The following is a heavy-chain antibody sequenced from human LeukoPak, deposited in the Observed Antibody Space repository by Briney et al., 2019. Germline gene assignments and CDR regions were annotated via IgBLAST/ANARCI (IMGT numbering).Heavy chain of an antibody. V-gene: IGHV3-33*01. J-gene: IGHJ4*02. D-gene: IGHD2-2*01. CDR2: ICYDGSNK. CDR3: ATPVHDASLDY. Sequence: PGRSLILSCAASGFTFSSYGMHWVGQAPGKGLEWVAVICYDGSNKYYADSVKGRFTISRDNSKNTLYLQMNSLRAEDTAVYYCATPVHDASLDYWGQGTLVTVSS. CDR1: GFTFSSYG.